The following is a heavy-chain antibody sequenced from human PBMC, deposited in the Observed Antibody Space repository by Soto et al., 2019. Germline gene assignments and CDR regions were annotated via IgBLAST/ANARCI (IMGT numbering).Heavy chain of an antibody. CDR1: GYSFTNYW. J-gene: IGHJ4*02. D-gene: IGHD6-19*01. Sequence: GESLKISCKASGYSFTNYWIGWVRQMPGKGLEWMGTIYPGDSDTRYSPSFQGQVTFSVDKSIDTAYLHWTSLKASDTAIYYCAIQHPLDSSAWYNWGQGTLVTVSS. CDR3: AIQHPLDSSAWYN. CDR2: IYPGDSDT. V-gene: IGHV5-51*01.